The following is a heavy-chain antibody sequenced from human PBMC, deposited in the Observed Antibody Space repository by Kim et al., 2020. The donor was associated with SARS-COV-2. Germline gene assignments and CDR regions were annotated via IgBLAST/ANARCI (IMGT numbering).Heavy chain of an antibody. V-gene: IGHV1-3*01. CDR3: AREGSGSYNWLDP. J-gene: IGHJ5*02. D-gene: IGHD3-10*01. Sequence: YSPNFQGRATFTRDTSATTAYMELTSLTFKDTAVYYCAREGSGSYNWLDPWGQGTLVTVSS.